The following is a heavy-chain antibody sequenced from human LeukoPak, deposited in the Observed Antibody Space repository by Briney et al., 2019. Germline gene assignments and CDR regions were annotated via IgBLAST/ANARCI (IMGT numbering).Heavy chain of an antibody. Sequence: GGSLRLSCAASGFTFSGYWMHWVRQAPGKGLVWVSRINSDGSSTSYADSVKGRFTISRDNAKNTLYLQMNSLRAEDTAVYYCARASNYYYYYGMDVWGQGTTVTVSS. J-gene: IGHJ6*02. V-gene: IGHV3-74*01. CDR3: ARASNYYYYYGMDV. CDR2: INSDGSST. D-gene: IGHD4-11*01. CDR1: GFTFSGYW.